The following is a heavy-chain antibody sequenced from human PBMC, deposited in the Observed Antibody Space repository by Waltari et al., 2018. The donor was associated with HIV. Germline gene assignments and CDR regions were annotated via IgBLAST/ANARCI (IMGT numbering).Heavy chain of an antibody. CDR3: ARNPVSSGTRFDP. J-gene: IGHJ5*02. CDR2: INTMTPKP. CDR1: GYTFSDYS. V-gene: IGHV7-4-1*02. D-gene: IGHD1-1*01. Sequence: QVQLVQSGPELKKPGASVKVSCKASGYTFSDYSINWLQQAPGQGLEWMGWINTMTPKPTYAQAITARFVFSLETSASTAYLQITSLKAEDTAGYYCARNPVSSGTRFDPWGQGTLVTVSP.